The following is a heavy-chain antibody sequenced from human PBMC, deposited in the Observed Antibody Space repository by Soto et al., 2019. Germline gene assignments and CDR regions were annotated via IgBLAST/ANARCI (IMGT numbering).Heavy chain of an antibody. V-gene: IGHV4-39*01. Sequence: QLQLQESGPGLVKPSETLSLTCTVSGGSISSSSYYWGWIRQPPGKGLEWIGSIYYSGSTYYNPSLKSRVTISVDTSKNQFSLKLSSVTAADTAVYYCARILGFFQPYFDYWGQGTLVTVSS. CDR3: ARILGFFQPYFDY. J-gene: IGHJ4*02. CDR2: IYYSGST. D-gene: IGHD3-3*02. CDR1: GGSISSSSYY.